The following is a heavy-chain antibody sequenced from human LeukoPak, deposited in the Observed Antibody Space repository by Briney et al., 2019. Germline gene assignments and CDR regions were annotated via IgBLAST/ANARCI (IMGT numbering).Heavy chain of an antibody. J-gene: IGHJ4*02. CDR2: IKQDGSEK. V-gene: IGHV3-7*01. CDR1: GFTFSTNW. Sequence: GGSLRLSCATSGFTFSTNWMSWVRQAPGKGLEWVANIKQDGSEKYYVDSVKGRFTISRDNAKKSLYLQMNSLRAEDTAVYYCAREDYYDGSFDYWGQGTLVTVSS. D-gene: IGHD3-22*01. CDR3: AREDYYDGSFDY.